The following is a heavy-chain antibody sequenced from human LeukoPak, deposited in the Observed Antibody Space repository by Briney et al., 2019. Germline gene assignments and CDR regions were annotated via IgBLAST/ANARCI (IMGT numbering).Heavy chain of an antibody. V-gene: IGHV3-23*01. Sequence: GGSLRLSCAASGFTFSSYAMSWVRQAPGKGLEWVSAISGSGGTTYYADSVKGRFTISRDNSKNTLYLQMNSLRAADTAVYYCASDCSGGSCYQNFDCWGQGTLVTVSS. CDR2: ISGSGGTT. J-gene: IGHJ4*02. D-gene: IGHD2-15*01. CDR1: GFTFSSYA. CDR3: ASDCSGGSCYQNFDC.